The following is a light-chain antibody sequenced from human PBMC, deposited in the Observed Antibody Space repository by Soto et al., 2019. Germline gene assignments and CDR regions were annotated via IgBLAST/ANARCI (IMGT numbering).Light chain of an antibody. V-gene: IGLV1-44*01. CDR3: AAWDDSMNGVV. J-gene: IGLJ2*01. CDR2: SSN. CDR1: SSNIGSNS. Sequence: QSVLTQPPSASGTPGQRVTISCSGSSSNIGSNSVNWYQQLPGTAPKLLMYSSNQRPSGVPDRFSGSKSGTSASLAISGLQSEDGAAYYCAAWDDSMNGVVFGGGTKVTVL.